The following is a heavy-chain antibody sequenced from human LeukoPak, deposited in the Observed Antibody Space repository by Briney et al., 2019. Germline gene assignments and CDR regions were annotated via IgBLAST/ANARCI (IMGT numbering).Heavy chain of an antibody. Sequence: SETLSLTCTVSGGSFGDFYWSWIRQPPGKGLEWIGEINHSGYTNYYPSLKSRVTISVDTSKNQFSLRLSSVTAADTAVYYCARNDYFGINNGMDVWGQGTTVTVS. J-gene: IGHJ6*02. D-gene: IGHD2/OR15-2a*01. CDR3: ARNDYFGINNGMDV. CDR1: GGSFGDFY. CDR2: INHSGYT. V-gene: IGHV4-34*01.